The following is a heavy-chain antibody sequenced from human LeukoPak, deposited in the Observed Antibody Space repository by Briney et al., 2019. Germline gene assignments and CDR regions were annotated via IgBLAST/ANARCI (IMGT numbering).Heavy chain of an antibody. CDR3: ARDIAVATSYFDY. D-gene: IGHD6-19*01. CDR1: GYTFSKYY. CDR2: INPTSGDT. J-gene: IGHJ4*02. Sequence: ASVKVSCKAFGYTFSKYYLHWMRQAPGQGLEWVGWINPTSGDTNYDLKFQGRVTMTRDTSISTAYMELNRLRSDDTAVYYCARDIAVATSYFDYWGQGTLVTVSS. V-gene: IGHV1-2*02.